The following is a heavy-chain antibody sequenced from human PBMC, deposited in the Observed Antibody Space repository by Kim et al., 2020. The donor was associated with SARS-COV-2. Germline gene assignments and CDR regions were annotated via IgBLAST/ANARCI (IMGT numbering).Heavy chain of an antibody. CDR3: ARLLGKAVAGTDAFDI. CDR1: GYSFTSYW. CDR2: IYPGDSDT. V-gene: IGHV5-51*01. D-gene: IGHD6-19*01. J-gene: IGHJ3*02. Sequence: GESLKISCKGSGYSFTSYWIGWVRQMPGKGLEWMGIIYPGDSDTRYSPSFQGQVTISADKPISTAYLQWSSLKASDTAMYYCARLLGKAVAGTDAFDIWGQGTMVTVSS.